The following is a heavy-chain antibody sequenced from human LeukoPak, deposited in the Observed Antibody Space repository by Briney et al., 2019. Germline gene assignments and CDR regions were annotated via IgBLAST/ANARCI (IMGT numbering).Heavy chain of an antibody. CDR1: GGSISSGGYS. CDR2: IYHSGST. V-gene: IGHV4-30-2*01. D-gene: IGHD4-17*01. CDR3: ARSGYGDYFDAFDI. Sequence: SETLSLTCAVSGGSISSGGYSWSWIRQPPGKGLEWIGYIYHSGSTYYNPSLKSRVTISVDRSKNQFSLKLSSVTAADTAVYYCARSGYGDYFDAFDIWGQGTMVTVSS. J-gene: IGHJ3*02.